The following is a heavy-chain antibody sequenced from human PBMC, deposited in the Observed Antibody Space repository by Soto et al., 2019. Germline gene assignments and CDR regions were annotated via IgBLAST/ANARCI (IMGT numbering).Heavy chain of an antibody. CDR3: AKEGYDFWSGYYINWFDP. D-gene: IGHD3-3*01. V-gene: IGHV3-30*18. Sequence: ESGGGVVQPGRSLRLSCAASGFTFSSYGMHWVRQAPGKGLEWVAVISYDGSNKYYADSVKGRFTISRDNSKNTLYLQMNSLRAEDTAVYYCAKEGYDFWSGYYINWFDPWGQGTLVTVSS. CDR2: ISYDGSNK. CDR1: GFTFSSYG. J-gene: IGHJ5*02.